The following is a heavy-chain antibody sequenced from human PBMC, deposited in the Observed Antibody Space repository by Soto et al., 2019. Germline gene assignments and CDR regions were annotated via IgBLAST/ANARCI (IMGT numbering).Heavy chain of an antibody. Sequence: GGSLRLSCAASGFTFSSCAMTWGRQAPGRGLGWVSSISGSGGSTYYADSVKGRFTISTDNSRNTLYLQMNSLRGEDTAVYSCAIGPPYCTYTSCPYDIWGQGTMVTVSS. V-gene: IGHV3-23*01. CDR3: AIGPPYCTYTSCPYDI. J-gene: IGHJ3*02. CDR2: ISGSGGST. CDR1: GFTFSSCA. D-gene: IGHD2-2*01.